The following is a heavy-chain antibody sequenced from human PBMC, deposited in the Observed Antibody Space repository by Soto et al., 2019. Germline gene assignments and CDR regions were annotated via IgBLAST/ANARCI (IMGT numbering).Heavy chain of an antibody. Sequence: PGGSLRLSCVASGITFGSRAMSWVRQAPGEGLEWVSTITDTGGDAKYADSVRGRFTISRDNSKKTLYLQMSSLRADDSAVYYCASDRFRGTYYLRGVTYFFEEWGQGAPVTVSS. CDR2: ITDTGGDA. CDR3: ASDRFRGTYYLRGVTYFFEE. J-gene: IGHJ4*02. V-gene: IGHV3-23*01. CDR1: GITFGSRA. D-gene: IGHD1-26*01.